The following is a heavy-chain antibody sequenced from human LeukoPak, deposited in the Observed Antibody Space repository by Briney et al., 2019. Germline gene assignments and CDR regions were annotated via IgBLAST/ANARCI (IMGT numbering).Heavy chain of an antibody. Sequence: ASVKVSCKVSGYTFTDYYMHWVQQAPGKGLEWMGLVDPEDGETIYAQKFQGRVTITADESTSTAYMELSSLRSEDTAVYYCARDEMATIAYWGQGTLVTVSS. V-gene: IGHV1-69-2*01. D-gene: IGHD5-24*01. CDR1: GYTFTDYY. CDR2: VDPEDGET. J-gene: IGHJ4*02. CDR3: ARDEMATIAY.